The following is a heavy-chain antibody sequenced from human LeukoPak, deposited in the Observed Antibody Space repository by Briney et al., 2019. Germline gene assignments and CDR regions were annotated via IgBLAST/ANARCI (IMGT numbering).Heavy chain of an antibody. CDR1: GFTFSSYG. CDR3: ARGDDFWSGYWPFDY. D-gene: IGHD3-3*01. J-gene: IGHJ4*02. CDR2: ISSSSSYI. V-gene: IGHV3-21*01. Sequence: GGSLRLSCAASGFTFSSYGMNWVRQAPGKGLEWVSSISSSSSYIYYADSVKGRFTISRDNAKNSLYLQMNSLRAEDTAVYYCARGDDFWSGYWPFDYWGQGTLVTVSS.